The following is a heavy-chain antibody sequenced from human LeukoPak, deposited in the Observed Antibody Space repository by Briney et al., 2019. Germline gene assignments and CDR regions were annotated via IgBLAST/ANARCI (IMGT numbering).Heavy chain of an antibody. J-gene: IGHJ4*02. D-gene: IGHD3-22*01. CDR1: GFTFSSYS. Sequence: AGGSLRLSCAASGFTFSSYSMNWVRQAPGKGLEWVSSISSSSSYIYYADSVKGRFTISRDNAKNSLYLQMNSLRAEDTAVYYCAKTREIYYYDSSALGHWGQGTLVAVSS. CDR3: AKTREIYYYDSSALGH. CDR2: ISSSSSYI. V-gene: IGHV3-21*01.